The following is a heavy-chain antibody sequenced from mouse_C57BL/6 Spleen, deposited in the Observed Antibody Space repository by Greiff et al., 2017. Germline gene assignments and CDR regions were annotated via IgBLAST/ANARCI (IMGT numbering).Heavy chain of an antibody. V-gene: IGHV5-6*01. CDR3: ARHELWMDY. CDR2: ISSGGSYT. CDR1: GFTFSSYG. J-gene: IGHJ4*01. Sequence: EVNVVESGGDLVKPGGSLKLSCAASGFTFSSYGMSWVRQTPDKRLEWVATISSGGSYTYYPDSVKGRFTISSDNAKNTLYLQMSSLKSEDTAMYYCARHELWMDYWGQGTSVTVSS.